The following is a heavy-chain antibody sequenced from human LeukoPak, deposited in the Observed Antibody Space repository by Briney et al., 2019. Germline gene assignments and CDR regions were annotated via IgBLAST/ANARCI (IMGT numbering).Heavy chain of an antibody. V-gene: IGHV3-74*03. Sequence: GGSLRLSCAAYGFTFSRYWMHWVRQAPGKGLVWVARVNSDGFSTTYADSVKGRFTISRDNTENTLYLQMKRLRVEDTAVYYCTRDYGAWGQGTLVTVSS. CDR2: VNSDGFST. J-gene: IGHJ5*02. D-gene: IGHD4/OR15-4a*01. CDR3: TRDYGA. CDR1: GFTFSRYW.